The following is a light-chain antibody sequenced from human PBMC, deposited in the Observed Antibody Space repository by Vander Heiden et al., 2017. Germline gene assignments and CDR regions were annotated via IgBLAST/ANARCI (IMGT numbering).Light chain of an antibody. J-gene: IGKJ3*01. CDR1: QSISSY. V-gene: IGKV1-39*01. CDR3: QQSDSTPVT. Sequence: DIQLTQSPSSLSASVGDRVTITCRASQSISSYFIWYQQKPGKAPKLLIYAASSLQTGVPSRFIGSSSGTDFTLTISSLQPEDFATYYCQQSDSTPVTFGHGTKVDIK. CDR2: AAS.